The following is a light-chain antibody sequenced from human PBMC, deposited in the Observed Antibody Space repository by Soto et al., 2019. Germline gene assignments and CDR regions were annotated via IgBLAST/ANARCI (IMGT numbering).Light chain of an antibody. CDR1: QSVLYNSNNKNY. CDR2: WAS. CDR3: QQYDVIPLT. J-gene: IGKJ4*01. V-gene: IGKV4-1*01. Sequence: DIVMTQSPDSLAVSLGERATINCKSSQSVLYNSNNKNYLAWDQQKPGQPPKLLIYWASNRESGVPDRFSGSGSGIDFALTISSLQAEDVAIYHGQQYDVIPLTFGGGNKVEIK.